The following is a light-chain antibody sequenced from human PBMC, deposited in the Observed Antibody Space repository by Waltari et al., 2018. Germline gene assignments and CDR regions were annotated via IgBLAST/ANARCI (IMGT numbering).Light chain of an antibody. CDR2: EVT. CDR1: SSDIGGYNR. J-gene: IGLJ1*01. Sequence: QATLTQSPSVSGSPGQSVTISCTGTSSDIGGYNRVSWYQRHPGKAPKLMIYEVTKRPSGVSDRFSGSKSANTASLTISGLQAEDEADYYCSSYATSFSYIFGTGTRLTVL. CDR3: SSYATSFSYI. V-gene: IGLV2-14*01.